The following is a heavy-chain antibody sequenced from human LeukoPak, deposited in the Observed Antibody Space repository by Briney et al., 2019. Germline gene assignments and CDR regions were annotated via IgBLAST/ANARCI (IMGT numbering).Heavy chain of an antibody. J-gene: IGHJ4*02. Sequence: AGGSLRLSCAASGFTFSNAWMSWVRQAPGKGLEWVGRIKSKTDGGTTDYAAPVKGRFTISRDDSKNTLYLQMNSLKTEDTAVYYCTTSNNWNDFDYWDQGTLVTVSS. D-gene: IGHD1-20*01. V-gene: IGHV3-15*01. CDR3: TTSNNWNDFDY. CDR2: IKSKTDGGTT. CDR1: GFTFSNAW.